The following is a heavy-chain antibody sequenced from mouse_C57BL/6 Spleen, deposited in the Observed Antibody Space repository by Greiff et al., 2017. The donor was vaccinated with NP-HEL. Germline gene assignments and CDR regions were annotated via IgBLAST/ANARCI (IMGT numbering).Heavy chain of an antibody. CDR2: IYPGDGDT. CDR1: GYAFSSSW. J-gene: IGHJ4*01. Sequence: QVQLQQSGPELVKPGASVKISCKASGYAFSSSWMNWVKQRPGKGLEWIGRIYPGDGDTNYNGKFKGKATLTADKSSSTAYMQLSSLTSEDSAVYFCAREGYPPYAMDYWGQGTSVTVSS. CDR3: AREGYPPYAMDY. V-gene: IGHV1-82*01.